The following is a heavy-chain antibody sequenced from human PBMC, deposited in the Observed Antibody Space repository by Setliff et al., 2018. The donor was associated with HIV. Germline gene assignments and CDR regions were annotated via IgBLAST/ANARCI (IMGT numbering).Heavy chain of an antibody. V-gene: IGHV3-21*01. CDR1: GFTFSTYR. CDR2: ISSSSSYI. CDR3: AGAVHSGWYYFDY. Sequence: GGSLRLSCAASGFTFSTYRMNWVRQAPGKGLEWVSSISSSSSYIYYADSLKGRFTISRDNAKNSLYLQMNSLRAEDTAVYYCAGAVHSGWYYFDYWGQGTLVTVSS. D-gene: IGHD6-19*01. J-gene: IGHJ4*02.